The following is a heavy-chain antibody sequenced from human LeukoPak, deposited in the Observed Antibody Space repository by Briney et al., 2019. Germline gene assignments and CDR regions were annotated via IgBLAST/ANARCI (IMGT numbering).Heavy chain of an antibody. CDR2: IYHSGST. CDR1: GGSISSGGYS. Sequence: SETLSLTCAVSGGSISSGGYSWSWIRQPPGKGLEWIGYIYHSGSTYYNPSLKSRVTISVDASKNQFSLKLSSVTAADTAVYYCARDKVLGEQWLVRPYYFDYWGQGTLVTVSS. V-gene: IGHV4-30-2*01. D-gene: IGHD6-19*01. J-gene: IGHJ4*02. CDR3: ARDKVLGEQWLVRPYYFDY.